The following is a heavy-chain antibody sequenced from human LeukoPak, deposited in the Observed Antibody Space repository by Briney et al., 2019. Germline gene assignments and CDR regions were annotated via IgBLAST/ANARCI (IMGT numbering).Heavy chain of an antibody. J-gene: IGHJ5*02. V-gene: IGHV4-34*01. CDR3: ARAPYYYGSGSYCWFDP. CDR1: GGSFSGYY. CDR2: INHSGST. D-gene: IGHD3-10*01. Sequence: SETLSLTCAVYGGSFSGYYWSWIRQPPGKGLEWIGEINHSGSTNYNPSLKSRVTISVDTSKTQFSLKLSSVTAADTAVYYCARAPYYYGSGSYCWFDPWGQGTLVTVSS.